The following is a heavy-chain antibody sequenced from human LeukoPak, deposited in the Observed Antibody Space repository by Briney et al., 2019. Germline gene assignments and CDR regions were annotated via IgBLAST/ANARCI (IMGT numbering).Heavy chain of an antibody. Sequence: SETLSLTCTVSGGSFSNDYWSWIRQPPGKGLEWIGYIYHNGKTNYNPSLRSRVTISVDTSKNHFSLKLSSVTAADTAVYYCARNRDGYNSFDYWGQGTLVTVSS. CDR3: ARNRDGYNSFDY. V-gene: IGHV4-59*12. CDR2: IYHNGKT. J-gene: IGHJ4*02. CDR1: GGSFSNDY. D-gene: IGHD5-24*01.